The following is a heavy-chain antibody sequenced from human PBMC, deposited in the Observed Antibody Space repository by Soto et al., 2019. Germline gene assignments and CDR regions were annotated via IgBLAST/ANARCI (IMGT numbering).Heavy chain of an antibody. CDR2: IYYSGST. Sequence: SRTCIVSGVLVTGGNYLCIWIRQPPGKGMEWVGHIYYSGSTNYSPSLKSRLTISLNTPINQFSLKVTSVTAADTAVYYCAMIPVDTYMIYWFDYWGPGTLVTVSS. CDR3: AMIPVDTYMIYWFDY. V-gene: IGHV4-61*01. D-gene: IGHD3-16*01. J-gene: IGHJ5*01. CDR1: GVLVTGGNYL.